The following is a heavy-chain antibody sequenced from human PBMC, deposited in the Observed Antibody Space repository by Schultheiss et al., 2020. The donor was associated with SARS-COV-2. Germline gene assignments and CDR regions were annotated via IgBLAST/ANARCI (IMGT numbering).Heavy chain of an antibody. J-gene: IGHJ4*02. CDR2: IKKDGTEK. CDR3: ARDLIRYDSSVDY. Sequence: GGSLSLSCAASGFTFTRHWMTWVRQAPGKGPEWVANIKKDGTEKYYVDSVKGRFTISRDNAKNSLYLQMNSLRDEDTAVYYCARDLIRYDSSVDYWGQGTLVTVSS. D-gene: IGHD3-9*01. V-gene: IGHV3-7*01. CDR1: GFTFTRHW.